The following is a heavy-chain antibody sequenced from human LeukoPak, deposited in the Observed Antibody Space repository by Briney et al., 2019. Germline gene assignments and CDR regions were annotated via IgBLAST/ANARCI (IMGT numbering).Heavy chain of an antibody. V-gene: IGHV1-69*04. CDR1: GGTFSSYA. D-gene: IGHD6-19*01. J-gene: IGHJ6*03. CDR2: IIPILGIA. Sequence: SVKVSCKASGGTFSSYAISWVRQAPGQGLEWMGRIIPILGIANYAQKFQGRVTITADKSTSTAYMELSGLRSDDTAVYYCARVSPQWLVELGYMDVWGKGTTVTVSS. CDR3: ARVSPQWLVELGYMDV.